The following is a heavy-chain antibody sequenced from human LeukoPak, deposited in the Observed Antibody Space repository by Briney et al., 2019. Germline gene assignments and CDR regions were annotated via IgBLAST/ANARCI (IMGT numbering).Heavy chain of an antibody. CDR1: GFTFSSYA. Sequence: GGSLRLSCAASGFTFSSYAMHWVRQAPGKGLEYVSAISSNGGSTYYANSVKGRFTISRDNSKNTLYLQMNSLRAEDTAVYYCAKPNPITIFGVVIPNDAFDIWGQGTMVTVSS. J-gene: IGHJ3*02. CDR2: ISSNGGST. V-gene: IGHV3-64*01. CDR3: AKPNPITIFGVVIPNDAFDI. D-gene: IGHD3-3*01.